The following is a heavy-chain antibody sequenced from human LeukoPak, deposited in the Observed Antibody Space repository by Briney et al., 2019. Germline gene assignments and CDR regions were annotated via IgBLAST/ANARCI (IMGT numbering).Heavy chain of an antibody. CDR2: IYYSGST. J-gene: IGHJ4*02. CDR1: GGSISSSSYY. Sequence: SETLSLTCTVSGGSISSSSYYWSWIRQPPGKGLEWIGSIYYSGSTYYNPSLKSRVTISVDTSKNQFSLKLSSVTAADTAMYYCARHYWGNSDLFDYWGQGTLVTVSS. CDR3: ARHYWGNSDLFDY. V-gene: IGHV4-39*01. D-gene: IGHD4-23*01.